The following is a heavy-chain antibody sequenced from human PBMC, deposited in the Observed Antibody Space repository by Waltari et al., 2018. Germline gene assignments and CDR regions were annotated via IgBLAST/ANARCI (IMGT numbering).Heavy chain of an antibody. V-gene: IGHV4-34*01. D-gene: IGHD6-13*01. Sequence: QVQLQQWGAGLLKPSETLSLTCAVYGGSFSGYYWSWIRQRPGKGLEGIGEINHSGSTNYNPSLKSRVTISVDTSKNQFSLKLSSVTAADTAVYYCTRYSSSWYDAFDIWGQGTMVTVSS. CDR1: GGSFSGYY. CDR3: TRYSSSWYDAFDI. CDR2: INHSGST. J-gene: IGHJ3*02.